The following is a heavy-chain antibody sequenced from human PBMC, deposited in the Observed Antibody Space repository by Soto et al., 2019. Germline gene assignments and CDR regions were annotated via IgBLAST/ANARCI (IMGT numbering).Heavy chain of an antibody. CDR3: AKDAMTGYKGYYYYGMDV. D-gene: IGHD3-9*01. CDR1: GFTFSNYG. J-gene: IGHJ6*02. V-gene: IGHV3-30*18. Sequence: QVQLVESGGGVVQPGRSLRLSCAASGFTFSNYGMHWVRQAPGKGLEWVTVISSDGNNKYYADSVRGRFTISRDNSKNTLFLQMNSLRAEDTAMYYCAKDAMTGYKGYYYYGMDVWGQGTTVTVSS. CDR2: ISSDGNNK.